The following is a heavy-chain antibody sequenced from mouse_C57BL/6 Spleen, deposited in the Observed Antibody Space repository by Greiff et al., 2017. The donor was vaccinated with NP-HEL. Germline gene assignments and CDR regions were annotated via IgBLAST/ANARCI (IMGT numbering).Heavy chain of an antibody. V-gene: IGHV3-6*01. CDR3: ARGGDYDGYFDY. Sequence: EVKLVESGPGLVKPSQSLSLTCSVTGYSITSGYYWNWIRQFPGNKLEWMGYISYDGSNNYNPSLKNRISITRDTSKNQFFLKLNSVTTEDTATYYCARGGDYDGYFDYWGQGTTLTVSS. J-gene: IGHJ2*01. D-gene: IGHD2-4*01. CDR2: ISYDGSN. CDR1: GYSITSGYY.